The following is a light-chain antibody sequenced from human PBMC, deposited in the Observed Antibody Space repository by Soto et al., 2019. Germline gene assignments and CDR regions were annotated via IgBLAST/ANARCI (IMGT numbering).Light chain of an antibody. CDR3: QQRSNWPPT. V-gene: IGKV3-11*01. CDR2: DAS. Sequence: EIVLTQSPATLSLSPGERATLPCRASQSVSSYLAWYQQKPGQAPRLLIYDASNRATGIPARFSGSGSGTDFTLTISSLEPEDFAVYYCQQRSNWPPTFGQGTHWRL. CDR1: QSVSSY. J-gene: IGKJ5*01.